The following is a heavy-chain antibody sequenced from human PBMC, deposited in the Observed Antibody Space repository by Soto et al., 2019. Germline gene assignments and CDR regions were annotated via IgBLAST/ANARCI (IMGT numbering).Heavy chain of an antibody. V-gene: IGHV3-23*01. CDR1: GFTFSSYA. CDR2: ISGSGGST. J-gene: IGHJ5*02. Sequence: GGSLRLSCAASGFTFSSYAMSWVRQAPGKGLAWVSAISGSGGSTYYADSVKGRFTISRDNSKNTLYLQMNSLRAEDTAVYYCAKFNHVVRGTPRRNWFDTWGQGTMVSVGS. CDR3: AKFNHVVRGTPRRNWFDT. D-gene: IGHD3-10*01.